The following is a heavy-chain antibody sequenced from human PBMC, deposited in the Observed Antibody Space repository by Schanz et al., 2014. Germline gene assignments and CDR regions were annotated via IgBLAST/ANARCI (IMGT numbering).Heavy chain of an antibody. CDR3: AKDHFGHYDSSGCSDCYYYGMDV. V-gene: IGHV3-30*18. CDR1: GFTFSSYG. D-gene: IGHD3-22*01. CDR2: ISLDGSNQ. Sequence: QVHLVESGGGVVQPGRSLRLSCAASGFTFSSYGMHWVRQAPGKGLEWVAIISLDGSNQYYADSVKGRFTISRDNSKNTLYLQMNSLRAEDTAVYYCAKDHFGHYDSSGCSDCYYYGMDVWGQGTTV. J-gene: IGHJ6*02.